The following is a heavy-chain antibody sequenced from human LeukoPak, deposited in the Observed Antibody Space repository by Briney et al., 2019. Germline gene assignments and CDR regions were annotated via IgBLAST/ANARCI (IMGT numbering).Heavy chain of an antibody. CDR2: ISSSSSYI. CDR1: GFTFSSYS. Sequence: GGSLRLSCAASGFTFSSYSMNWVRQAPGKGLEWVSSISSSSSYIYYADSVKGRFTISRDNAKNSLYLQMNSLRAEDTAVYYCARDKRVATIMELDYRGQGTLVTVSS. D-gene: IGHD5-24*01. V-gene: IGHV3-21*01. CDR3: ARDKRVATIMELDY. J-gene: IGHJ4*02.